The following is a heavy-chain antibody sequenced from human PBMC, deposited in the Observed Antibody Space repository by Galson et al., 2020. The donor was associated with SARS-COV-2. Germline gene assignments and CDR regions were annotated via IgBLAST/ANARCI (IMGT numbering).Heavy chain of an antibody. D-gene: IGHD6-19*01. CDR2: IHYSGST. Sequence: SETLSLTCTVPGGSVRSSGKYWVWIRQSPGKGLEYIGSIHYSGSTYYNPSLKSRVTTSVDTSKNQVSLKLSSVTAADTAVYYCARGAYYPLAGHYRDYGMDVWGQGTTVTVSS. V-gene: IGHV4-39*01. CDR1: GGSVRSSGKY. CDR3: ARGAYYPLAGHYRDYGMDV. J-gene: IGHJ6*02.